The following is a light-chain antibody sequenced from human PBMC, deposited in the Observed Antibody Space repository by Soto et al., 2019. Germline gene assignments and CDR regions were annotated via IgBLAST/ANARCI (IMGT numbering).Light chain of an antibody. V-gene: IGLV9-49*01. Sequence: QPVLTQPPSASASLGASVTRTCTLSSGDSNYKVDWYQQRPGKGPRFVMRVGTGGIVGSKGDGIPDRFSVLGSGLNRYLTIKNIQEEDESDYHCGADHGSGSNFVYVFGTGTKVTVL. CDR2: VGTGGIVG. CDR3: GADHGSGSNFVYV. J-gene: IGLJ1*01. CDR1: SGDSNYK.